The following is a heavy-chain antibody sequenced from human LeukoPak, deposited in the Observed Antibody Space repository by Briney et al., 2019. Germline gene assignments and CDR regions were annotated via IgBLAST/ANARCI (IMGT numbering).Heavy chain of an antibody. D-gene: IGHD2-2*01. V-gene: IGHV4-59*08. CDR2: IYYSGST. J-gene: IGHJ4*02. Sequence: PSETLSLTCTVSGGSISSYYWSWIRQPPGKGLEWIGYIYYSGSTNYNPSLKSRVTISVDTSKNQFSLKLSSVTAADTAVYYCARQYCSSTSCSPHFDYWGQGTLDTVSS. CDR3: ARQYCSSTSCSPHFDY. CDR1: GGSISSYY.